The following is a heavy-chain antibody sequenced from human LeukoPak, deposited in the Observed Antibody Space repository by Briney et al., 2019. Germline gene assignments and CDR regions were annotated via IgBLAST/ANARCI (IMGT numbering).Heavy chain of an antibody. J-gene: IGHJ3*02. V-gene: IGHV4-4*07. CDR2: IYTSGST. Sequence: SETLSLTCTVSGGSISSYYWSWIRQPAGKGLEWIGRIYTSGSTNYNPSLKSRVTMSVDTSKSQFSLKLSSVTAADTAVYYCARDVSVVVAAAPGPFDIWGQGTMVTVSS. CDR3: ARDVSVVVAAAPGPFDI. D-gene: IGHD2-15*01. CDR1: GGSISSYY.